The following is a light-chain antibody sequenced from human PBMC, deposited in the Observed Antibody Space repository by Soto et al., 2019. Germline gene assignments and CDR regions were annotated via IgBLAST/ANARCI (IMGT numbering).Light chain of an antibody. CDR3: SSYTNIITLV. CDR2: EGT. Sequence: QSALTQPASVSGSPGQSITISCTGTSSDVVNDLLVSWYQQQPGKAPKLMIYEGTKRPAGVSDRFSGSKSGNTASLTISGLQAEDEADYYCSSYTNIITLVFGGGTKLTVL. CDR1: SSDVVNDLL. J-gene: IGLJ2*01. V-gene: IGLV2-14*02.